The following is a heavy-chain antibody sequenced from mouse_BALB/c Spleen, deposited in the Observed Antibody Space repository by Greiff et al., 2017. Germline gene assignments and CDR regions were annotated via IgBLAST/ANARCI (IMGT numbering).Heavy chain of an antibody. J-gene: IGHJ1*01. CDR2: IDPSDSET. Sequence: QVQLQQSGPQLVRPGASVKISCKASGYSFTSYWMHWVKQRPGQGLEWIGMIDPSDSETRLNQKFKDKATLTVDKSSSTAYMQLSSPTSEDSAVYYCAGGYGNFRWYFDVWGAGTTVTVSS. V-gene: IGHV1S127*01. D-gene: IGHD2-1*01. CDR1: GYSFTSYW. CDR3: AGGYGNFRWYFDV.